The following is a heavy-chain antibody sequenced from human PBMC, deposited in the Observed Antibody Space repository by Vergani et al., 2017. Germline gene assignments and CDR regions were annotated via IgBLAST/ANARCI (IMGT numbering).Heavy chain of an antibody. D-gene: IGHD2-15*01. CDR3: ARDTTDCSGGSCYAYYYYSMDV. J-gene: IGHJ6*02. Sequence: EVQLVESGGGLVKPGGSLRLSCAASGFTFSSYSMNWVRQAPGKGLEWVSSISSSSSYIYYADSVKGRFTISRDNAKNSLYLQMNSLRAEDTAVYYCARDTTDCSGGSCYAYYYYSMDVWGQGTTVTVSS. V-gene: IGHV3-21*01. CDR2: ISSSSSYI. CDR1: GFTFSSYS.